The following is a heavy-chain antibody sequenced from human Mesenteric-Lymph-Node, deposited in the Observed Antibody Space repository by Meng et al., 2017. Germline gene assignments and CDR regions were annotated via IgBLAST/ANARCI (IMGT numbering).Heavy chain of an antibody. CDR1: GYTFTSYD. J-gene: IGHJ6*02. CDR3: AGGYCSSNSCYDYYYYYGMDI. CDR2: MNPNSGNT. V-gene: IGHV1-8*01. Sequence: ASVKVSCKASGYTFTSYDINWVRQATGQGLEWMGWMNPNSGNTGYAQKFQGRVTMTRNTSISTAYMELGSMRSEEMAVYYRAGGYCSSNSCYDYYYYYGMDIWGQGTTVTVSS. D-gene: IGHD2-2*01.